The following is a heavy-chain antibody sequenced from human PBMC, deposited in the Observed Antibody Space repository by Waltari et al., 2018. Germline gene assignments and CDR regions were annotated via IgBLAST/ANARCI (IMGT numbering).Heavy chain of an antibody. D-gene: IGHD3-16*01. CDR3: AKDEGNRIAPTFGMDA. CDR2: MSGSGLI. CDR1: GFPLTSYT. Sequence: EFRLLEAGGGLEQPGGSLRSSCQPSGFPLTSYTVNWVRQAPGKGLEWVSLMSGSGLIEYGDSVKGRFTISRDNAKNTLYLEMNRLRVEDTAVYFCAKDEGNRIAPTFGMDAWGHGTTVLVS. J-gene: IGHJ6*02. V-gene: IGHV3-23*01.